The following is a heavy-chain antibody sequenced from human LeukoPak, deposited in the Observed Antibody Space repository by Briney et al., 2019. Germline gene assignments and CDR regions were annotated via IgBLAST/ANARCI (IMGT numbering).Heavy chain of an antibody. V-gene: IGHV4-39*01. CDR3: ARGIGRRTATKYYYGSGSYYSYWFDP. J-gene: IGHJ5*02. D-gene: IGHD3-10*01. CDR1: GDSVTSSSYY. CDR2: IYHGETT. Sequence: SETLSLTCTVSGDSVTSSSYYWGWIRQPPGRGLEWIGTIYHGETTYYNPSLKSRVTISADTSKNQFSLKLSSVTAADTAVYYCARGIGRRTATKYYYGSGSYYSYWFDPWGQGTLVTVSS.